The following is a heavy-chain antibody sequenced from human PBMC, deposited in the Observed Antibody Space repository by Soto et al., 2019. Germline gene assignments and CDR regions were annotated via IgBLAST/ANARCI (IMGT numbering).Heavy chain of an antibody. CDR2: IYYSGYN. D-gene: IGHD4-4*01. CDR3: ARSDNYVPFEY. V-gene: IGHV4-30-4*01. CDR1: GGSISSGDYK. J-gene: IGHJ4*02. Sequence: QVQLQESGPGLVKPSQTLSLTCTVSGGSISSGDYKWSWIRQPPGKGLEWIGYIYYSGYNYNNPSTKSRVTMSVDTSMNIFCLKLSSVTAAATAVYYCARSDNYVPFEYWGQGTLVTVSS.